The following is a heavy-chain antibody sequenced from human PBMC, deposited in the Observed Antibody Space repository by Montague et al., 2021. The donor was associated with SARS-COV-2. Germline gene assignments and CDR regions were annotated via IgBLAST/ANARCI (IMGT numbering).Heavy chain of an antibody. Sequence: SLRLSCAASGFTFSSYTMHWVRQAPGKGLEWVAIISYDGSNAYYADSVKGRFTVSRDNSKRTLYLEMDSPRAEDTAVYYCAREGALVDTPKMAFDYWGQGTLVTVSS. D-gene: IGHD5-24*01. CDR1: GFTFSSYT. J-gene: IGHJ4*02. V-gene: IGHV3-30*04. CDR2: ISYDGSNA. CDR3: AREGALVDTPKMAFDY.